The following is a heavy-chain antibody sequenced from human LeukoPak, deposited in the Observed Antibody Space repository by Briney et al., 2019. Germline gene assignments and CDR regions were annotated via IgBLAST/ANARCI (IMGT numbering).Heavy chain of an antibody. Sequence: PGGSLRLSCAASGFTFSSYAMSWVRQAPGKGLEWVANIKQDGSEKYYVDSVKGRFTISRDNAKNSLYLQMNSLRAEDTAVYYCARDLGTRYSHFWTTYYTGGWFDPWGQGTLVTVSS. CDR2: IKQDGSEK. V-gene: IGHV3-7*01. D-gene: IGHD3-3*01. CDR3: ARDLGTRYSHFWTTYYTGGWFDP. J-gene: IGHJ5*02. CDR1: GFTFSSYA.